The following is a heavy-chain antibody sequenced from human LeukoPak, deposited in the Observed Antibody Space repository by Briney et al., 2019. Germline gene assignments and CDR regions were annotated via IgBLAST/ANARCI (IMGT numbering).Heavy chain of an antibody. V-gene: IGHV4-38-2*01. CDR3: ARQLWGAHSGSYNVRQSYYYYMDV. D-gene: IGHD1-26*01. CDR2: IYHSGST. Sequence: PSETLSLTCAVSGYSISSGYYWGWIRQPPGKGLEWIGSIYHSGSTYYNPSLKSRVTISVDTSKNQFSLKLSSVTAADTAVYYCARQLWGAHSGSYNVRQSYYYYMDVWGKGTTVTVSS. CDR1: GYSISSGYY. J-gene: IGHJ6*03.